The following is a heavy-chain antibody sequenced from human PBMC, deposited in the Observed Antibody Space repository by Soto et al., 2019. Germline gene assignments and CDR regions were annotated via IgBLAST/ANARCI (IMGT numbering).Heavy chain of an antibody. CDR2: ISSSSSYT. J-gene: IGHJ6*02. CDR3: AREDYGDYYYGMDV. D-gene: IGHD4-17*01. Sequence: QVQLVESGGGLVKPGGSLRLSCAASGFTFSDYYMSWIRQAPGKGLEWVSYISSSSSYTNYADSVKGRFTISRDNAKNSLYLQMNSLRAGDTAVYYCAREDYGDYYYGMDVWGQGTTVTVSS. V-gene: IGHV3-11*06. CDR1: GFTFSDYY.